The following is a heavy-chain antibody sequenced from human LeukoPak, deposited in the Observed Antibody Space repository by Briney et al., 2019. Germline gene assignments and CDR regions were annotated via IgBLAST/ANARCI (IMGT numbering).Heavy chain of an antibody. V-gene: IGHV5-51*01. D-gene: IGHD5/OR15-5a*01. CDR1: GYNFTKSW. Sequence: GESLKISCKASGYNFTKSWIGWVRQMPGKGLEWVGIVYPGDSDTRYSPSFQGHVTISADESIRSVHLQWNSLKASDIAIYYCARARRLGDGFDFWGQETMVTVPS. CDR3: ARARRLGDGFDF. CDR2: VYPGDSDT. J-gene: IGHJ3*01.